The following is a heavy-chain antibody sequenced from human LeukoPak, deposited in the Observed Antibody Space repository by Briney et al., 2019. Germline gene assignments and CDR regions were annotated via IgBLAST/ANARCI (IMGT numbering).Heavy chain of an antibody. D-gene: IGHD2-2*01. CDR3: VRESRRYQLPGLNDYYYMDV. J-gene: IGHJ6*03. CDR2: IKQDGSEK. Sequence: GGSLRLSCAASGFTFSNYWMNWVRQAPGKGLEWVANIKQDGSEKYYVDSVKGRFTISRDNAKNSLYLQMNSLRAEDTAVYYCVRESRRYQLPGLNDYYYMDVWGKGTTVTVSS. V-gene: IGHV3-7*01. CDR1: GFTFSNYW.